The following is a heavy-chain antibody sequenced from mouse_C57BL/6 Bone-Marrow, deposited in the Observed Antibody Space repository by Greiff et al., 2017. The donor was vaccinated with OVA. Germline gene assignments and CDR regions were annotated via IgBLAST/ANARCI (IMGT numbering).Heavy chain of an antibody. J-gene: IGHJ3*01. Sequence: QVQLQQSGPELVKPGASVKLSCKASGYTFTSSDLTWVKQRPGQGLEWIGWIYPRDGSTTYTEKFKGKATFTVDTSSSTAYMELHSLTSEDSAVYFCAHSNSLFAYWGQGTLVTVSA. CDR3: AHSNSLFAY. CDR2: IYPRDGST. D-gene: IGHD2-5*01. CDR1: GYTFTSSD. V-gene: IGHV1-85*01.